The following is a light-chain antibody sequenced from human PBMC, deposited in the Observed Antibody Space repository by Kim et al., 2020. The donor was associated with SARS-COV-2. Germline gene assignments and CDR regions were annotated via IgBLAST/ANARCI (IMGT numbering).Light chain of an antibody. CDR2: GKN. CDR3: NSRDSSGNHLGVV. J-gene: IGLJ2*01. Sequence: SSELTQDPAVSVALGQTVRITCQGDSLRSYYASWYQQKPGQAPVLVIYGKNNRPSGIPDRFSGSSSGNTASLPITGAQAEDEADYYCNSRDSSGNHLGVVFGGGTQLTVL. CDR1: SLRSYY. V-gene: IGLV3-19*01.